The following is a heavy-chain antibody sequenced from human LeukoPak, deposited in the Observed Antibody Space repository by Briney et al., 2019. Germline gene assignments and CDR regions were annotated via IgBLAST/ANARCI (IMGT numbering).Heavy chain of an antibody. CDR3: AKGLGYCSAGSCYKGHYYYYGMDV. J-gene: IGHJ6*02. CDR1: GFTFSSYA. Sequence: GGSLRLSCAASGFTFSSYAMSWVRQAPGKGLEWVSAISGSGGSTYYADSVKGRFTISRDNSKNTLYLQMNSLRAEDTAVYYCAKGLGYCSAGSCYKGHYYYYGMDVWGQGTTVTVSS. D-gene: IGHD2-15*01. V-gene: IGHV3-23*01. CDR2: ISGSGGST.